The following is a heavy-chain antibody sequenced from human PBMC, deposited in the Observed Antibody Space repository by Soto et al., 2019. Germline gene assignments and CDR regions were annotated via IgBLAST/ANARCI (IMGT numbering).Heavy chain of an antibody. J-gene: IGHJ6*02. CDR2: IYHSGST. CDR1: GGSLSSSNW. V-gene: IGHV4-4*02. D-gene: IGHD5-18*01. CDR3: ARAWPSVDSYGSGVMDV. Sequence: QVQLQESGPGLVKPWGTLSVTCAVSGGSLSSSNWWNWVRQPPGKGLEWIGEIYHSGSTNYNPSLRSRDTISLAKSKNQFSLRVKSVTAADTAEYYCARAWPSVDSYGSGVMDVWGQGTTVTVS.